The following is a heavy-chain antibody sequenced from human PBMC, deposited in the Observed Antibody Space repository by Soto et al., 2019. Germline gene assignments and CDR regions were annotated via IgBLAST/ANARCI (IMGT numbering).Heavy chain of an antibody. CDR2: INPSGGST. V-gene: IGHV1-46*01. Sequence: QVQLVQSGAEVKKPGASVKVSCKASGYTFTSYYMHWVRQAPGQGLEWMGIINPSGGSTSYAQKFQGRVTMTTDTSTSTAYMELRSLRSDDTAVYYCARDSIADIFDYWGQGTLVTVSS. D-gene: IGHD6-6*01. J-gene: IGHJ4*02. CDR1: GYTFTSYY. CDR3: ARDSIADIFDY.